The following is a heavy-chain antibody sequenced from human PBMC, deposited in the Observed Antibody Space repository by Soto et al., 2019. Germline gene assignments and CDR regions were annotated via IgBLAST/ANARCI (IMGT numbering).Heavy chain of an antibody. CDR1: GGSVSIGDYF. V-gene: IGHV4-61*08. J-gene: IGHJ6*02. CDR2: IDYSGST. CDR3: ARSPNYYYYGFDA. Sequence: LCVTGPVSGGSVSIGDYFWSWLRQSPGKRLAWIDSIDYSGSTNHNPSLKSRATISVETSKSQVSLTLNSMTAAHAPLYYCARSPNYYYYGFDARGQATAVTVSS. D-gene: IGHD3-10*01.